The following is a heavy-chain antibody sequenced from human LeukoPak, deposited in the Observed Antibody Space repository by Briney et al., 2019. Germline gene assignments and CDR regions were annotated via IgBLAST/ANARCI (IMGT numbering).Heavy chain of an antibody. CDR1: GFTFDDYA. J-gene: IGHJ4*02. CDR3: ARDEYSYGYFRGKDY. V-gene: IGHV3-9*01. CDR2: ISWNSGSI. Sequence: PGGSLRLSCAASGFTFDDYAMHWVRQAPGKGLEWVSGISWNSGSIGYADSVKGRFTISRDNAKNSLYLQMNSLRVEDTAVYYCARDEYSYGYFRGKDYWGQGTLVTVSS. D-gene: IGHD5-18*01.